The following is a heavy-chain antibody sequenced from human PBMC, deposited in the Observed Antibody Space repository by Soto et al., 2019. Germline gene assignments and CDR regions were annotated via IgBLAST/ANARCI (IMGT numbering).Heavy chain of an antibody. CDR3: ARLGIAVAGSGYFDY. Sequence: QLQLQESGPGLVKPSETLSLTCTVSGGSISSSSYYWGWIRQPPGKGLEWIGSIYYSGSTYYNPSLKSRGTISVDTSKNQFSLKLSSVTAADTAVYYCARLGIAVAGSGYFDYWGQGTLVTVSS. J-gene: IGHJ4*02. D-gene: IGHD6-19*01. CDR1: GGSISSSSYY. V-gene: IGHV4-39*01. CDR2: IYYSGST.